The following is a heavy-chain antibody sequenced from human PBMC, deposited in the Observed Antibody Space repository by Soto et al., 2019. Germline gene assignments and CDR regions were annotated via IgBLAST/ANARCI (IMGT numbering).Heavy chain of an antibody. Sequence: QVQLVQSGAEVKKPGASVKVSCKASGYTFTSYYMHWVRQAPGQGLEWMGMITPSGGTTSYAQKFQCRVTMTWDTSTTTVYMELSSLRSEDTAVYYCARATYYYGSGSSRFDYWGQGTLVTVSS. CDR1: GYTFTSYY. D-gene: IGHD3-10*01. V-gene: IGHV1-46*03. J-gene: IGHJ4*02. CDR2: ITPSGGTT. CDR3: ARATYYYGSGSSRFDY.